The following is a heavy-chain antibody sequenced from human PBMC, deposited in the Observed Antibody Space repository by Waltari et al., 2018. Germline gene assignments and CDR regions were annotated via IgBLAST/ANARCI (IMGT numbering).Heavy chain of an antibody. CDR1: GFTLSRYG. J-gene: IGHJ6*02. CDR2: ISYDGSNK. Sequence: QVQLVVSGGCVVQPERYLRLSCAAYGFTLSRYGIPRVTQPSGTGLEWVAVISYDGSNKYYADSVKGRFTISRDNSKNTLYLQMNSLRAEDTAVYYCAKDHYDFWIHYYGMDVWGQGTTVTVSS. V-gene: IGHV3-30*18. CDR3: AKDHYDFWIHYYGMDV. D-gene: IGHD3-3*01.